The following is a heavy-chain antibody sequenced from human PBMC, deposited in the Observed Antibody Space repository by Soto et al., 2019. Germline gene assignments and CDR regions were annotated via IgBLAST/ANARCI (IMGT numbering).Heavy chain of an antibody. Sequence: GESLKISCQSSGYTFSNFWIGWVRQLPGKGLEWMGIIYPGDHETRYSPSFHGKVTISADRSINTAYLQWNSLEASDTAFYFCARSPRSSPYFDYWGQGALVTVS. CDR3: ARSPRSSPYFDY. V-gene: IGHV5-51*01. CDR2: IYPGDHET. D-gene: IGHD6-13*01. J-gene: IGHJ4*02. CDR1: GYTFSNFW.